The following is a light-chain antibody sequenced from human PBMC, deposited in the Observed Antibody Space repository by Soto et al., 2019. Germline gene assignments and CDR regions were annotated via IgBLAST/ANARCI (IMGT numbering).Light chain of an antibody. V-gene: IGLV1-40*01. Sequence: QYVLTQPPSVSGAPGQRVTISCTGSSSNIGSTYDVQWYQQLPGTAPKLLIHGNTDRPSGVPDRFSGSKPGPSASLAITGLQADGEADYYGQSYDDSLSVNYVFGTGTKLTVL. CDR1: SSNIGSTYD. CDR2: GNT. CDR3: QSYDDSLSVNYV. J-gene: IGLJ1*01.